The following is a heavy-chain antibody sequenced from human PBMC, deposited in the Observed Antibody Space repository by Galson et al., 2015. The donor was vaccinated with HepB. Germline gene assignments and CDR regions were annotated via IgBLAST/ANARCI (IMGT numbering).Heavy chain of an antibody. CDR3: ARGQVRWYFDL. V-gene: IGHV1-18*01. J-gene: IGHJ2*01. CDR2: ISTDTGDT. Sequence: GQGLEWMAWISTDTGDTDYAQKFQDRVTMTTDTFTTTAYMELRSLRSDDTAVYYCARGQVRWYFDLWGRGTLVTASS.